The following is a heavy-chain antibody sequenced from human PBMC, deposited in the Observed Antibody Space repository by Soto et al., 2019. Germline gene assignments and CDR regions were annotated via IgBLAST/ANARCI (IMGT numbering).Heavy chain of an antibody. Sequence: GESLKISCKGSGYIFTDHCIVWVRQMAGKGLEWVGIICPGYSNIIYSPSVQGQVTISADMSISTAYLQWSSLKASDTAIYYCARTAAAGKYYYGMDVWGQGTTVTVSS. V-gene: IGHV5-51*01. CDR2: ICPGYSNI. CDR1: GYIFTDHC. CDR3: ARTAAAGKYYYGMDV. D-gene: IGHD6-13*01. J-gene: IGHJ6*02.